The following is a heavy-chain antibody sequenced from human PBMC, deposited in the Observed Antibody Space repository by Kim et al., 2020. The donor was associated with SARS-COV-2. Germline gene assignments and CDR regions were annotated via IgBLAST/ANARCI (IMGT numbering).Heavy chain of an antibody. D-gene: IGHD3-10*01. J-gene: IGHJ4*02. CDR1: GFTFSSYG. CDR2: ISYDGSNK. CDR3: AKDIYGSGSYLVY. V-gene: IGHV3-30*18. Sequence: GGSLRLSCAASGFTFSSYGMHWVRQAPGKGLEWVAVISYDGSNKYYADSVKGRFTISRDNSKNTLYLQMNSLRAEDTAVYYCAKDIYGSGSYLVYWGQGTLVTVSS.